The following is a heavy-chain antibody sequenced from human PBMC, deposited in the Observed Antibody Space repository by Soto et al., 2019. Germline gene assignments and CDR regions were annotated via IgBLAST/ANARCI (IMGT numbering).Heavy chain of an antibody. J-gene: IGHJ6*02. Sequence: GGSLRLSCTACGFTFGDYAMSWVRQAPGKGLEWVGFIRNKAYGGATEYAASVKGRFTISRDDSNSIAYLQVNNLKTEDTAVYYCTRDLASYYYYGMDVWGQGTTVTVSS. CDR1: GFTFGDYA. CDR3: TRDLASYYYYGMDV. CDR2: IRNKAYGGAT. V-gene: IGHV3-49*04.